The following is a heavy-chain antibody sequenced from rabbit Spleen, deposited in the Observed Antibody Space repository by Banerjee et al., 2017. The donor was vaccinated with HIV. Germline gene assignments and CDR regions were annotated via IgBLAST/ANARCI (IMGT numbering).Heavy chain of an antibody. D-gene: IGHD1-1*01. CDR3: ARDLVAVIGWNFSL. CDR2: IYTGNGKN. V-gene: IGHV1S45*01. J-gene: IGHJ4*01. Sequence: QEQLVESGGGLVKPGASLTLICTASGFSFSSSYDMCWVRQAPGKGLEWIGFIYTGNGKNYYASWAKGRFIMSRTSSTKVTLQMTSLTAADTATYFCARDLVAVIGWNFSLWGQGTLVTVS. CDR1: GFSFSSSYD.